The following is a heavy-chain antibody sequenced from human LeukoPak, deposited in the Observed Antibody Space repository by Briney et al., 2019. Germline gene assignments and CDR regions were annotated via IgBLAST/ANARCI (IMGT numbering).Heavy chain of an antibody. J-gene: IGHJ4*02. V-gene: IGHV3-30*02. Sequence: GGSLRLSCAASGFTFSSYGMHWVRQAPGKGLEWVAFIRYDGSNKYYADSVKGRFTISRDNSKNTLYLQMNSLRAEDTAVYYCAKDPDYGSGSAYFDYWGQGTLVTVSS. CDR2: IRYDGSNK. D-gene: IGHD3-10*01. CDR1: GFTFSSYG. CDR3: AKDPDYGSGSAYFDY.